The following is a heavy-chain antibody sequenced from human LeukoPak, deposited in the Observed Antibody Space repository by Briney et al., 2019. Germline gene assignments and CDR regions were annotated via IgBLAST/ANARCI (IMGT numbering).Heavy chain of an antibody. D-gene: IGHD3-10*01. CDR1: GFTFRTYR. CDR3: ARDLSTSGTYHTRFDY. V-gene: IGHV3-74*01. Sequence: GGSLRLSCEASGFTFRTYRMNWVRQAPGKGLVWVSHINSDGSTTRYADSAKGRFTISRDNAKNTLYLQMNSLRAEDTAVYYCARDLSTSGTYHTRFDYWGQGTLVTVSS. J-gene: IGHJ4*02. CDR2: INSDGSTT.